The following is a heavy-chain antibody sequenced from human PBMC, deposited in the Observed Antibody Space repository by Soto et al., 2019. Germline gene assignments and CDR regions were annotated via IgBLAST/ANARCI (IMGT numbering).Heavy chain of an antibody. CDR2: ISGSGKST. CDR3: AKDGGIAGAEEYFQH. D-gene: IGHD6-13*01. J-gene: IGHJ1*01. V-gene: IGHV3-23*01. CDR1: GFTFNTYA. Sequence: EVQLLESGGGLVQPGGSLRVACAASGFTFNTYAMVWVRQAPGKGLEWVSGISGSGKSTYYADSVKGRLTISRDNSKNNLQRQMKKLGAEDNAVYYCAKDGGIAGAEEYFQHWGQGTLVTVCS.